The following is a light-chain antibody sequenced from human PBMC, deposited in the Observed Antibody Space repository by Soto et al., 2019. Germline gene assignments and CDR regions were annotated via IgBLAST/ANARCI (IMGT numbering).Light chain of an antibody. V-gene: IGLV2-8*01. CDR1: SSDVGYYNY. CDR2: EVT. CDR3: SSYVGNNNHDA. J-gene: IGLJ1*01. Sequence: QSALTQPPSASGSPGQSVTISCTGTSSDVGYYNYVSWYQQHPGKAPKLIIYEVTKRPSGVPDRFSGSKSGNTASLTVSGLQAEDEADYYCSSYVGNNNHDAFGTGTKLTVL.